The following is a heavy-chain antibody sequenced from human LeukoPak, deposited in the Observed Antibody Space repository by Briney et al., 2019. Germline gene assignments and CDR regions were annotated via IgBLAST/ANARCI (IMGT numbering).Heavy chain of an antibody. V-gene: IGHV3-30-3*01. CDR2: ISYDGSNK. J-gene: IGHJ4*02. D-gene: IGHD1-26*01. CDR3: ARDMSSAGVYFDY. Sequence: GGSLRLSCAASGFTFSSYAMHWVRQAPGKGLEWVAVISYDGSNKYYADSVKGRFTISRDNSKNTLYLQMNSLRAEDTAVYYCARDMSSAGVYFDYWGQGTLVTVSS. CDR1: GFTFSSYA.